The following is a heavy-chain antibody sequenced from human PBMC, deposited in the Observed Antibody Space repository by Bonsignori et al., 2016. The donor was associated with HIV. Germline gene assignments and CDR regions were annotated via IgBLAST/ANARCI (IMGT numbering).Heavy chain of an antibody. D-gene: IGHD2-8*01. CDR2: INYSGST. CDR3: ARGRRYCTNDLCSSAFDI. J-gene: IGHJ3*02. V-gene: IGHV4-34*01. Sequence: WIRQPPGKGLEWIGEINYSGSTNYNPSLKSRVTISVDTSKNQFSLKLSSVTASDTAVFYCARGRRYCTNDLCSSAFDIWGQGTMVTVSS.